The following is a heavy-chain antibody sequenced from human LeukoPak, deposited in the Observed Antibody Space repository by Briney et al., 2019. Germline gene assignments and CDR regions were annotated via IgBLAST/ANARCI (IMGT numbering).Heavy chain of an antibody. CDR2: IYTSGNT. CDR1: GGSISSYY. V-gene: IGHV4-4*07. Sequence: SETLSLTCTVSGGSISSYYWSWIRQPAGKGLEWIGRIYTSGNTNYNPSLKSRVTMSVDTSKNQFSLKLSSVTAADTAVYYCARHEGPNYDILTGYSFDYWGQGTLVTVSS. J-gene: IGHJ4*02. D-gene: IGHD3-9*01. CDR3: ARHEGPNYDILTGYSFDY.